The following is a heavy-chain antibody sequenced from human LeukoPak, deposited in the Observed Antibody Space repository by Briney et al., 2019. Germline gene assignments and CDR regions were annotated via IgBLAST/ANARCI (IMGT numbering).Heavy chain of an antibody. CDR3: ARRHPPPRRWPVSPKWNFWGGRFDP. Sequence: SETLSLTCSVSGDSTTSYYWGWIRQSPGKGPEWLGYVYKSGLFDYNSSLRGRVTMSIDRSKTQFSLRLRSVTAADTAVYYCARRHPPPRRWPVSPKWNFWGGRFDPWGQGTLVTVSS. CDR2: VYKSGLF. D-gene: IGHD1-7*01. CDR1: GDSTTSYY. V-gene: IGHV4-59*12. J-gene: IGHJ5*02.